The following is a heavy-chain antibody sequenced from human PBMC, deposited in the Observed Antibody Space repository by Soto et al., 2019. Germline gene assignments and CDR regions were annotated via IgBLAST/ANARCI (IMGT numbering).Heavy chain of an antibody. J-gene: IGHJ6*02. V-gene: IGHV4-30-4*01. Sequence: SETLSLTCTVSGGSISSGDYYWSWIRQPPGKGLEWIGYIYYSGSTYYNPSLKSRVTISVDTSKNQFSLKLSSVTAADTAVYYCAREYQRSGYYAEGMDVWGQGTTVTVSS. D-gene: IGHD3-3*01. CDR3: AREYQRSGYYAEGMDV. CDR1: GGSISSGDYY. CDR2: IYYSGST.